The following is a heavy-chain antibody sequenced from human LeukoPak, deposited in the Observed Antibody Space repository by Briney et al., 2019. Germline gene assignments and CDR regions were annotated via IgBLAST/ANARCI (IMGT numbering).Heavy chain of an antibody. CDR1: GYSISSGYY. Sequence: SETLSLTCTVSGYSISSGYYWGWIRQPPGKGLEWIGSIYHSGSTYYNPSLKSRVTISVDTSKNQFSLKLSSVTAADTAVYYCARDEDGSSWYPNRFDPWGPGTLVNVSS. CDR3: ARDEDGSSWYPNRFDP. J-gene: IGHJ5*02. D-gene: IGHD6-13*01. CDR2: IYHSGST. V-gene: IGHV4-38-2*02.